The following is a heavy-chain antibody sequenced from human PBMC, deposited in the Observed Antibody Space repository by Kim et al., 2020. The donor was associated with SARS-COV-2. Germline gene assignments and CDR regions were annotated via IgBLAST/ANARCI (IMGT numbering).Heavy chain of an antibody. D-gene: IGHD5-18*01. CDR3: AKDLKLWPTEGY. V-gene: IGHV3-23*01. J-gene: IGHJ4*02. Sequence: YAYSVKGRFTISRNTSQNTLYLQMNSPRAEDTAVYYCAKDLKLWPTEGYWGQGTLVTVSS.